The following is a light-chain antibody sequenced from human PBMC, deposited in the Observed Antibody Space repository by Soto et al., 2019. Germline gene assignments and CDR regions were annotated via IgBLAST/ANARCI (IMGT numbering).Light chain of an antibody. Sequence: QSVLTQPPSVSGAPGQRVTIYCTGSSSNIGAGYDVHWYQQLPGTAPKLLIYGNSNRPSGVPDRFSGSKSGTSASLAITGLQAEDEADYYCQSSDSSLSGYVFGTGTKLTVL. J-gene: IGLJ1*01. CDR3: QSSDSSLSGYV. CDR1: SSNIGAGYD. CDR2: GNS. V-gene: IGLV1-40*01.